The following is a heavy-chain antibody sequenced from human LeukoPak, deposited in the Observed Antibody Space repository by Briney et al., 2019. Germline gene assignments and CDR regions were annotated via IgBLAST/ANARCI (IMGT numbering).Heavy chain of an antibody. CDR3: TTGNFGPY. Sequence: GGSLRLSCAASGFTFNDAWMNWVRQAPGKGLEWVGRIKRKTEGGTTDYGAPVKGRFSISRDDSKDTAYLQMNSLKTEDTAFYYCTTGNFGPYWGQGTLVTVSS. D-gene: IGHD3-10*01. CDR1: GFTFNDAW. CDR2: IKRKTEGGTT. J-gene: IGHJ4*02. V-gene: IGHV3-15*07.